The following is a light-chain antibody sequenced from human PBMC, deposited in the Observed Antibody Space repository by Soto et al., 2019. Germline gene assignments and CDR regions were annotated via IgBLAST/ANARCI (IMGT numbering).Light chain of an antibody. CDR1: KLGDKY. Sequence: SYELTQPPSVSVSPGQTASITCSGDKLGDKYACWYQQKPGQSPVLVIYQDSKRPAGIPERFSGSNSGNTATLTITGTQAMEEADYYCQAWDSSINYVFGTGTKLTVL. CDR2: QDS. CDR3: QAWDSSINYV. J-gene: IGLJ1*01. V-gene: IGLV3-1*01.